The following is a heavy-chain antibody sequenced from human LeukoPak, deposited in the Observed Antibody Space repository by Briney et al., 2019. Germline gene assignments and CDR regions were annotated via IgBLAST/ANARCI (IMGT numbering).Heavy chain of an antibody. Sequence: GGSLRLSCAASGFTFSSYAMSWVRQAPGKGLEWVSAITGTGGHTYYAASVQGRFTVSRDNSKNTLYLQMSSLRAEDTAMYYCAKVRDTRDWYKDAFDVWGQGTRVTVSS. J-gene: IGHJ3*01. V-gene: IGHV3-23*01. D-gene: IGHD6-19*01. CDR3: AKVRDTRDWYKDAFDV. CDR2: ITGTGGHT. CDR1: GFTFSSYA.